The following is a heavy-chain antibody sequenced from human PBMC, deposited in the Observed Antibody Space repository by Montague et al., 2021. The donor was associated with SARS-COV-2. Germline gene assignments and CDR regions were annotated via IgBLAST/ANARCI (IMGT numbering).Heavy chain of an antibody. CDR3: ARIYYGLGSSPLDC. Sequence: PALVKPTQTLTLTCTFSGFSLSTSGMCVSWIRQPPGKALEWLARXDWADDKYYSSSLKTRLTISKYTSKNQVVLTMTNMYPVDTATYYCARIYYGLGSSPLDCWGQGTMVTVSS. CDR2: XDWADDK. CDR1: GFSLSTSGMC. J-gene: IGHJ4*02. V-gene: IGHV2-70*11. D-gene: IGHD3-10*01.